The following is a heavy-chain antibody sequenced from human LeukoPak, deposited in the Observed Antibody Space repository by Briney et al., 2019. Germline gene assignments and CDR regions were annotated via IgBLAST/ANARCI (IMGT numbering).Heavy chain of an antibody. J-gene: IGHJ4*02. Sequence: GGSLRLSCAASGFTFSSYSMNWVRQAPGKGLEWVSSISSSSSYIYYADSVKGRFTISRDNAKNSLYLQMNSLRAEDTAVYYCASIFYDILTGSDDWGQGTLVTVSS. D-gene: IGHD3-9*01. CDR1: GFTFSSYS. V-gene: IGHV3-21*01. CDR3: ASIFYDILTGSDD. CDR2: ISSSSSYI.